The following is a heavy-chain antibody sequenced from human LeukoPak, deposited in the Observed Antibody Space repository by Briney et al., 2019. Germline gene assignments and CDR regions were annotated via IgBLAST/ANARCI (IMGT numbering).Heavy chain of an antibody. CDR3: ARGHPLVGPDY. CDR2: INHSGRT. CDR1: GGSFSGYY. D-gene: IGHD1-26*01. J-gene: IGHJ4*02. Sequence: SETLSLTCAVYGGSFSGYYWSWVRQPPGKGLEWIGEINHSGRTNYNPSLKSRVTISVDTSKNQFSLKLSSVTAADTAVYYCARGHPLVGPDYWGQGTLVTVSS. V-gene: IGHV4-34*01.